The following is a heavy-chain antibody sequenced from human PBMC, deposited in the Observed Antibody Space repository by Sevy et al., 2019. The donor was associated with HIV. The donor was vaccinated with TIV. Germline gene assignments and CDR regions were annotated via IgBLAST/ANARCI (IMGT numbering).Heavy chain of an antibody. CDR1: GFTFSNYA. V-gene: IGHV3-23*01. J-gene: IGHJ3*01. CDR2: ITGSGGTT. Sequence: GGSLRLSCAASGFTFSNYAMAWVRQAPGKGLEWVSGITGSGGTTYYADSVKGRFTISRDNSKNTLYLQMNRLRAEDTAIYYCADGYPSHEFDVWRQGTMVTVSS. CDR3: ADGYPSHEFDV. D-gene: IGHD3-16*01.